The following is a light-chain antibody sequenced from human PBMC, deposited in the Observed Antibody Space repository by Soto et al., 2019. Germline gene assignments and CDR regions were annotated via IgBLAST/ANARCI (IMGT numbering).Light chain of an antibody. CDR2: AAS. V-gene: IGKV1-39*01. Sequence: DIQLTQSPSSLTASVGDRVTVTCRASQTIRAYLNWYQQKPGMAPQLLIYAASSVQSGVPSRFSGSGSGTDFTLTISSLQPEDFATSYCQQTFSILPWTFGPGTKVETK. CDR3: QQTFSILPWT. CDR1: QTIRAY. J-gene: IGKJ1*01.